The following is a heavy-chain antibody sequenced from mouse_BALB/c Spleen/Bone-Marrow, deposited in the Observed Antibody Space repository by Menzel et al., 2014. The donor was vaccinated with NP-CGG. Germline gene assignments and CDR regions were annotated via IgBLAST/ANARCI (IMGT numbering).Heavy chain of an antibody. CDR3: ARGGISVDY. V-gene: IGHV1-80*01. CDR1: GYAFSVYW. CDR2: IYPGDGDT. J-gene: IGHJ2*01. Sequence: QVQLQQSGAELVRPGSSGKISCKASGYAFSVYWMNWVKQRPGQGLEWIGQIYPGDGDTNYNGKFKGRATLTADKSSNTAYMQLSSLTSEDSAVYFCARGGISVDYWGQGTTLTVSS.